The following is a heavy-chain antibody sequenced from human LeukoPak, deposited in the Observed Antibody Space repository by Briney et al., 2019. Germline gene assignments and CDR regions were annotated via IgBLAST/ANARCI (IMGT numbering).Heavy chain of an antibody. V-gene: IGHV3-7*01. CDR3: ATDGSPFDN. Sequence: GGTLRLSCAASGFTFSSYWMSWVREPPGKALEWVANIKQDGNEKYYLDSVKGRFTISRDNTKNSLYLQMDSLRAEDTAVYYCATDGSPFDNWGQGTLVTVSS. CDR2: IKQDGNEK. J-gene: IGHJ4*02. CDR1: GFTFSSYW.